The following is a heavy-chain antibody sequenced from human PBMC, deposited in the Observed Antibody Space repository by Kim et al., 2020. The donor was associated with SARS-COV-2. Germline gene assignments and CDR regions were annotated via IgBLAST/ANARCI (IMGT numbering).Heavy chain of an antibody. D-gene: IGHD1-1*01. J-gene: IGHJ4*02. CDR3: AKGPSQNGGVFDY. CDR1: GFTFDNYA. CDR2: ISASGRYT. Sequence: GGSLRLSCTDSGFTFDNYAMNWVRQAPGKGLEWVSHISASGRYTDYADSVKGRFSISRDNSKNTLFLHMNSLRADDTAIYYCAKGPSQNGGVFDYWGQG. V-gene: IGHV3-23*01.